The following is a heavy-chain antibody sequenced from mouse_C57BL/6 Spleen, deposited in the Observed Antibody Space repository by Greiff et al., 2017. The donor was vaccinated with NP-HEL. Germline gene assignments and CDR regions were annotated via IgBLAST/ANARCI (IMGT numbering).Heavy chain of an antibody. CDR1: GFSLTSYA. J-gene: IGHJ1*03. Sequence: QVQLQQSGPGLVAPSQSLSITCTVSGFSLTSYAISWVRQPPGKGLEWLGVIWPGGGTNYNSALKSRLSISKDNSKSQVFLKMNSLQTDDTARYYCARKSDYWYFEVWGTGTTVTVSS. V-gene: IGHV2-9-1*01. CDR2: IWPGGGT. CDR3: ARKSDYWYFEV.